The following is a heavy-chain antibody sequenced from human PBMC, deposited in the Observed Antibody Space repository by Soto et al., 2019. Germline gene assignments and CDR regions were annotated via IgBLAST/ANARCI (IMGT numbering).Heavy chain of an antibody. CDR1: GYTFTNYF. V-gene: IGHV1-46*01. D-gene: IGHD5-12*01. CDR2: IFPGSRDT. CDR3: AREYSTGHLEY. Sequence: QIQLVQSGAEVKKPGASVRISCRASGYTFTNYFLHWVRQAPGHVLEWMGYIFPGSRDTGSTQRFQGRLTVTMDTSTITVYMVLIRLTSEDSDLYYCAREYSTGHLEYWGQVTIVTVSS. J-gene: IGHJ4*02.